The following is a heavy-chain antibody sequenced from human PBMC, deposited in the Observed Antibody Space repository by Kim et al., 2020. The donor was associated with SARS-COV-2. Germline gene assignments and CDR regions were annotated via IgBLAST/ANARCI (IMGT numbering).Heavy chain of an antibody. J-gene: IGHJ4*02. D-gene: IGHD3-10*01. V-gene: IGHV1-69*13. Sequence: SVKVSCKASGGTFSSYAISWVRQAPGQGLEWMGGIIPIFGTANYAQKFQGRVTITADESTSTAYMELSSLRSEDTAVYYCARRIIHYYGSGNPTRGYFDYWGQGTLVTVSS. CDR3: ARRIIHYYGSGNPTRGYFDY. CDR1: GGTFSSYA. CDR2: IIPIFGTA.